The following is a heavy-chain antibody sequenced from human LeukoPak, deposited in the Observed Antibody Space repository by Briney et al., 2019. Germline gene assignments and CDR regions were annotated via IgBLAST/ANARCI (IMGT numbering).Heavy chain of an antibody. J-gene: IGHJ4*02. CDR3: AGGIAAAWDY. CDR2: INHSGST. Sequence: SETLSLTCAVYGGSFSGYYWSWIRQPPGKGLEWIGEINHSGSTNYNPSLKSRVTISVDTSKNQFSLELSSVTAADTAVYYCAGGIAAAWDYWGQGTLVTVSS. CDR1: GGSFSGYY. D-gene: IGHD6-13*01. V-gene: IGHV4-34*01.